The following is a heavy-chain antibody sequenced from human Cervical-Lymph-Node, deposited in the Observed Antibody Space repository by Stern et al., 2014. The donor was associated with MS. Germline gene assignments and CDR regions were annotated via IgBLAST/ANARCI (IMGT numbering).Heavy chain of an antibody. Sequence: EVQLVESGGGFVKPGESRRLSCAASGFIFNKAWMNWVRQAPGKGLEWVGLIKPTTDGGTPDYAAAVRGRFTITRDDSRNTVYLQMKSLKTEDTAVYYCTTILGRKTVLGAATKIDFWGQGALVTVSS. CDR3: TTILGRKTVLGAATKIDF. CDR2: IKPTTDGGTP. CDR1: GFIFNKAW. D-gene: IGHD6-13*01. J-gene: IGHJ4*02. V-gene: IGHV3-15*01.